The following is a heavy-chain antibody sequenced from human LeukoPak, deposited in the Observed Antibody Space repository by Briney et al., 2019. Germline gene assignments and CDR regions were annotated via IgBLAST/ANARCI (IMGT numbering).Heavy chain of an antibody. CDR1: GGSFSGYY. J-gene: IGHJ4*02. CDR3: ARVAPTRGYASSGYYPLDY. Sequence: SETLSLTCAVYGGSFSGYYWSWIRQPPGKGLEWIGYIYYSGTTNYNPSLKSRVTIAVDTSKNQFSLRLTSVNAADTAVYYCARVAPTRGYASSGYYPLDYWGQGTLVNVSS. CDR2: IYYSGTT. V-gene: IGHV4-59*01. D-gene: IGHD3-22*01.